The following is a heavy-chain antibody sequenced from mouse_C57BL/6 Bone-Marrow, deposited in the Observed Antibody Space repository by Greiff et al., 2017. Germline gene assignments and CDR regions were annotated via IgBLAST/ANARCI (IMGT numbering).Heavy chain of an antibody. Sequence: QVQLQQSGAELMKPGASVKLSCKATGYTFTGYWIEWVKQRPGHGLEWIGEILPGSGSTNYTEKFKGKVTFTAETSSNTAYMQLSSLTTEDSAFYFCARTYYYGSSWYFDVWGTGTTVTVSS. CDR3: ARTYYYGSSWYFDV. CDR1: GYTFTGYW. V-gene: IGHV1-9*01. CDR2: ILPGSGST. D-gene: IGHD1-1*01. J-gene: IGHJ1*03.